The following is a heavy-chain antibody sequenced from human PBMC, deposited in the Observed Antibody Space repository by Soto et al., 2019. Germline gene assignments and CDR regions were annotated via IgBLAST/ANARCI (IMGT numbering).Heavy chain of an antibody. Sequence: QITLKESGPTLVKPTQTLTLTCTFSGFSLSTDGVGVGWIRQPPGKALEWLALIYWDDDKRYSPSLNSRLTIAKDPSKNQVVLTMTNMDPVDTATYYCAHSRPPRLLDYWGQGTLVTVSS. CDR2: IYWDDDK. CDR3: AHSRPPRLLDY. D-gene: IGHD6-6*01. J-gene: IGHJ4*02. CDR1: GFSLSTDGVG. V-gene: IGHV2-5*02.